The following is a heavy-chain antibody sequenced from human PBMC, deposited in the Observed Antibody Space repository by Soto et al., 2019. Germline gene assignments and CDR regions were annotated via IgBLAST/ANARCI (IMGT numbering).Heavy chain of an antibody. D-gene: IGHD1-26*01. CDR1: AGTFSSYT. Sequence: QVQLVQSGAEVKKPGSSVKVSCKASAGTFSSYTISWVRQAPGQGLEWMGRIIPILGIANYAQKCQGRVTITADKSTSTAYMELSSLRSEDTAVYYCAGGATWALGWFDPWGQGTLVTVSS. CDR3: AGGATWALGWFDP. CDR2: IIPILGIA. V-gene: IGHV1-69*02. J-gene: IGHJ5*02.